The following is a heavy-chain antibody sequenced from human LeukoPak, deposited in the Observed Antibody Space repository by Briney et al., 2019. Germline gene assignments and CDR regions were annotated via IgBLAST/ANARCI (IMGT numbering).Heavy chain of an antibody. CDR2: ISGSGGST. CDR3: AKDRRRITIFGVVTPLAFDI. J-gene: IGHJ3*02. V-gene: IGHV3-23*01. Sequence: GGSLRLSCAASGFTFSSYAMSWVRQAPGKGLEWVSAISGSGGSTYYADSVKGRFTISRDNSKNTLYLQMNSLRAEDTAVYYCAKDRRRITIFGVVTPLAFDIWGQGTMVTVSS. D-gene: IGHD3-3*01. CDR1: GFTFSSYA.